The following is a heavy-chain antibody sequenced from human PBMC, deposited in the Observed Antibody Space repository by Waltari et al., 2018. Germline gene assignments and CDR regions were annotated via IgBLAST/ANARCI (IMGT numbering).Heavy chain of an antibody. Sequence: EVQLVESGGGLVTPGGSLSLSCAASGFPFRAHYMDWVRQAPGKGLEWVGRIKNKAQSTTANYAASVKGRFTMSRDDSKNSLYLQMNSLKTEDTAVYYCARDTSASLDCWGQGTLVTVSS. CDR3: ARDTSASLDC. D-gene: IGHD2-2*01. V-gene: IGHV3-72*01. CDR2: IKNKAQSTTA. CDR1: GFPFRAHY. J-gene: IGHJ4*02.